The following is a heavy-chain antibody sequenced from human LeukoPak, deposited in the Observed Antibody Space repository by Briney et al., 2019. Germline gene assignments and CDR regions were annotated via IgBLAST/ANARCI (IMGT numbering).Heavy chain of an antibody. CDR1: GFTFSSNA. CDR3: ASRNYYDSSGYYYYYFDY. V-gene: IGHV3-23*01. CDR2: ICGSGGTT. J-gene: IGHJ4*02. D-gene: IGHD3-22*01. Sequence: GGSLRLSCAASGFTFSSNAMSWVRQAPGKGLEWVSAICGSGGTTYYADSVKGRFTVSRDNSKNTLYLQMNSLRAEDTAVYYCASRNYYDSSGYYYYYFDYWGQGILVTVSS.